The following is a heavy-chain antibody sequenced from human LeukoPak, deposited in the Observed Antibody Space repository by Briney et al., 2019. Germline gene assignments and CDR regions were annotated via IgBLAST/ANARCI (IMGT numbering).Heavy chain of an antibody. Sequence: ASVKVSCKASGYTFTSYGISWVRQAPGQGLEWMGWISAYNGNTNYAQKLQGRVTMTTDTSTSTAYMELRSLRSDDTAVYYCARVGERYSGYDILTGYYDEDWFDPWGQGTLVTVSS. CDR2: ISAYNGNT. CDR1: GYTFTSYG. J-gene: IGHJ5*02. CDR3: ARVGERYSGYDILTGYYDEDWFDP. V-gene: IGHV1-18*01. D-gene: IGHD3-9*01.